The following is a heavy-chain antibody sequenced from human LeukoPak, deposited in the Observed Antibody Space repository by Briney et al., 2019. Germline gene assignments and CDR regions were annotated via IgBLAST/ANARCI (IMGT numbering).Heavy chain of an antibody. J-gene: IGHJ4*02. D-gene: IGHD3-22*01. V-gene: IGHV3-23*01. Sequence: PGGSLRLSCAASGFTFSSYAMSWVRQAPGKGLDWVSAISGSGGSTYYADSVKGRFAISRDNSKNTLYLQMNSLRAEDTAVYYCAKDRESEYYDSSGYYYRNFDYWGQETLVTVSS. CDR3: AKDRESEYYDSSGYYYRNFDY. CDR1: GFTFSSYA. CDR2: ISGSGGST.